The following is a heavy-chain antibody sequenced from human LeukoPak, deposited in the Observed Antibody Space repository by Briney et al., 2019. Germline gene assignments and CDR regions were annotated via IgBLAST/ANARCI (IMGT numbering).Heavy chain of an antibody. CDR1: GFTFSDYY. Sequence: PGGSLRLSCAASGFTFSDYYMSWIRQAPGKGLEWVSYISSSGSTIYYADSVKGRFTISRDNAKKTLFLQMNTLRAEDTAVYYCARPIGYAGTGSYYGYWGQGTLVTVSS. CDR2: ISSSGSTI. V-gene: IGHV3-11*04. D-gene: IGHD3-10*01. CDR3: ARPIGYAGTGSYYGY. J-gene: IGHJ4*02.